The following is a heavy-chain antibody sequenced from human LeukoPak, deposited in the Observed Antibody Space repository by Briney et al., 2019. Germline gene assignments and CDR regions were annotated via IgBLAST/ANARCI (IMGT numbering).Heavy chain of an antibody. CDR1: GYTFTSYG. CDR2: ISAYNGNT. Sequence: GASVKVSCKASGYTFTSYGISWVRQAPGQGLEWMGWISAYNGNTNYAQKLQGRVTMTTDTSTSTAYMELRSLRSDDTAVYYCARVMRPAVVAATHTNYYYGMDVWGQGTTVTVSS. J-gene: IGHJ6*02. D-gene: IGHD2-15*01. CDR3: ARVMRPAVVAATHTNYYYGMDV. V-gene: IGHV1-18*01.